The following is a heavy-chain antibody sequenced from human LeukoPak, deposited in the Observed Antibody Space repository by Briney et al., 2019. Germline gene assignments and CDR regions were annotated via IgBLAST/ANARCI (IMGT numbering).Heavy chain of an antibody. CDR3: ARDTAMVSAFDY. J-gene: IGHJ4*02. D-gene: IGHD5-18*01. V-gene: IGHV3-21*01. CDR2: ISSSSSYI. CDR1: GFPFSSYS. Sequence: GGPLRLSCAASGFPFSSYSMNWVRQAPGKGLDWVSSISSSSSYIYYADSVKGRFTISRDNAKSSLYLQMNSLRAEDTAVYYCARDTAMVSAFDYWGQGTLVTVSS.